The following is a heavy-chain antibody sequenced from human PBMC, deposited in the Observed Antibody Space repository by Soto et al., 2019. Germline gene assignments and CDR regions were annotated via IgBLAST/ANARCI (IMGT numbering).Heavy chain of an antibody. J-gene: IGHJ6*02. V-gene: IGHV1-18*04. Sequence: ASVKVSCKDSGYAFSDNGVSWVRQAPGQGLKWRAWISTYTSKTKYGPKFQDRVTLTKDTSTSTAYMDLRSLRPDDTAVYYCAREGQFAPFGIRLLEVWGQGPTLTGSS. D-gene: IGHD2-15*01. CDR3: AREGQFAPFGIRLLEV. CDR2: ISTYTSKT. CDR1: GYAFSDNG.